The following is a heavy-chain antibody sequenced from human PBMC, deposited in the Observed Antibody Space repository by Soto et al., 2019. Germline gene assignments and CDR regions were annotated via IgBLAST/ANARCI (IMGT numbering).Heavy chain of an antibody. D-gene: IGHD4-17*01. CDR2: IYYSGST. Sequence: SETLSLTCTVSGGSISSGDYYWSWIRQPPGKGLEWIGYIYYSGSTYYNPSLKSRVTISVDTSKNQFSLKLSSVTAADTAVYYCAREEDYGDYGVYYYGMDVWGQGTTVTVSS. CDR3: AREEDYGDYGVYYYGMDV. J-gene: IGHJ6*02. CDR1: GGSISSGDYY. V-gene: IGHV4-30-4*08.